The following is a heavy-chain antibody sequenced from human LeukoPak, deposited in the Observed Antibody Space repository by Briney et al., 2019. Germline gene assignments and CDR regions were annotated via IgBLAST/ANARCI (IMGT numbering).Heavy chain of an antibody. V-gene: IGHV3-7*01. Sequence: GGSLRLSCAASGFRFSSYWVSWVRQAPGKGLEWVANINQDGSEKYYVDSVKGRFTVSRDNAKNSLFLQMNSLRTEDTGVYYCARDGHPFDSWGQGTLVTVSS. CDR3: ARDGHPFDS. CDR1: GFRFSSYW. CDR2: INQDGSEK. J-gene: IGHJ4*02.